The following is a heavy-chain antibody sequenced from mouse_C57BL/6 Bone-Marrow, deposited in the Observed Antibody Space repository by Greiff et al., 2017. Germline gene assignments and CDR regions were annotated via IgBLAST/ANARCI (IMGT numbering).Heavy chain of an antibody. CDR2: INPKYGTT. J-gene: IGHJ4*01. D-gene: IGHD2-3*01. CDR1: GYSFTDYN. Sequence: EVQGVESGPELVKPGASVKISCKASGYSFTDYNMNWVKQSNGKSLEWIGVINPKYGTTSYNPKFKGKATLTVDQSSSTAYMQLISLPSEDSAVYYCARSRLLPPCAMDYWGQGTSVTVSS. CDR3: ARSRLLPPCAMDY. V-gene: IGHV1-39*01.